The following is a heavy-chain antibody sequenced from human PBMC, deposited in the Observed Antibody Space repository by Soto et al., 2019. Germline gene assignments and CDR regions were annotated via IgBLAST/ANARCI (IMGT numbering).Heavy chain of an antibody. J-gene: IGHJ6*02. D-gene: IGHD4-17*01. Sequence: QVQLVESGGGVVQPGRSLRLSCAASGFTFSSYGMHWVRQAPGKGLEWVAVISYDGSNKYYADSVKGRFTISRDNSKNTLYLQMNSPRAEDTAVYYCAKLGDYGDYVDYYYYGMDVWGQGTTVTVSS. V-gene: IGHV3-30*18. CDR2: ISYDGSNK. CDR3: AKLGDYGDYVDYYYYGMDV. CDR1: GFTFSSYG.